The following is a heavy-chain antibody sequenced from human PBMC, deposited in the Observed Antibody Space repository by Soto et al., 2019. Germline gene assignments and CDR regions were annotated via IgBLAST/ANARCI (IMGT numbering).Heavy chain of an antibody. D-gene: IGHD3-10*01. J-gene: IGHJ4*02. CDR1: GFTFRAYT. CDR2: MTSSNSDL. CDR3: ATGFSGSGTYSPAFDY. Sequence: GGSLRLSCVASGFTFRAYTMNWVRQAPGKGWEWVSSMTSSNSDLYYADSVKGRFTISRDNAKSSLYLQMNSLRADDTAIYYCATGFSGSGTYSPAFDYWGQGTLVTVSS. V-gene: IGHV3-21*01.